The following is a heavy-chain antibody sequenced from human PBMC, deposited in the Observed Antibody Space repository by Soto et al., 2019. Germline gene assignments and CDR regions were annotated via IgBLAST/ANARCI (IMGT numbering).Heavy chain of an antibody. Sequence: ASVKVSCKASGYTFTSYDINWVRQATGQGLEWMGWMNPNSGNTGYAQKFQGRVTMTRNTSISTAYMELSSLRSEDTAVYYCARAIPDSNGWSWGRNYYYYMDVWGKGTTVTVSS. CDR2: MNPNSGNT. D-gene: IGHD6-19*01. CDR3: ARAIPDSNGWSWGRNYYYYMDV. V-gene: IGHV1-8*01. CDR1: GYTFTSYD. J-gene: IGHJ6*03.